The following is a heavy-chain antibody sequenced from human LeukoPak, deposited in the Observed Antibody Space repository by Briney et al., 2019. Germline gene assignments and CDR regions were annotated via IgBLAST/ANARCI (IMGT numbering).Heavy chain of an antibody. CDR3: ASLRWIQLWYADY. CDR1: GYSISSGYY. J-gene: IGHJ4*02. V-gene: IGHV4-38-2*01. Sequence: SETLSLTCAVSGYSISSGYYWGWIRQPPGKGLEWIGSIYHSGSTYYNPSLKSRVTISVDTSKNQFSLKLSSVTAADTAVYYCASLRWIQLWYADYWGQGTLVTVSS. CDR2: IYHSGST. D-gene: IGHD5-18*01.